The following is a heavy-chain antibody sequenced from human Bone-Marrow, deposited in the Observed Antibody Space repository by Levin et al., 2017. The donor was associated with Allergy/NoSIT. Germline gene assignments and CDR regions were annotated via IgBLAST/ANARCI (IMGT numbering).Heavy chain of an antibody. CDR1: GGSISSHSW. Sequence: SETLSLTCAVSGGSISSHSWWSWVRQPPGKGLEWIGEIYHTGGTNDNPSLKSRVTISVDKSKNQFSLKLTSVTAADTAIYYCTRNAWRDDFDGNGFPEAFDIWGQGTMVTVSS. CDR3: TRNAWRDDFDGNGFPEAFDI. J-gene: IGHJ3*02. CDR2: IYHTGGT. D-gene: IGHD3-22*01. V-gene: IGHV4-4*02.